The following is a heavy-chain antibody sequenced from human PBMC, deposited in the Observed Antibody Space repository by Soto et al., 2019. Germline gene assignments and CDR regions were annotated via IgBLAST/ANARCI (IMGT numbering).Heavy chain of an antibody. CDR3: AKDQRYDDAFDI. Sequence: PGGSLRLSCAASGFTFSSYAMSWVRQAPGKGLEWVSAISGSGGSTYYADSVKGRFTISRDNSKNTLYLQMSSLRAEDTAVYYCAKDQRYDDAFDIWGQGTMVTVSS. CDR1: GFTFSSYA. D-gene: IGHD6-25*01. CDR2: ISGSGGST. V-gene: IGHV3-23*01. J-gene: IGHJ3*02.